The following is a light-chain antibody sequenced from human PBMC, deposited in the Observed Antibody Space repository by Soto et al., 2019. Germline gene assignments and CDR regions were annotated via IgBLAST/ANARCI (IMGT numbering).Light chain of an antibody. CDR3: SSYTTSSFPA. Sequence: QSALTQPASVSGSPGQSITISCTGTSSDVGGYNYVSWYQQYPGKAPKLMIYDVSNRPSGVSNRFSGSKSGNTASLTISGLQPEDEADYYCSSYTTSSFPAFGGGTKLTVL. V-gene: IGLV2-14*03. CDR2: DVS. CDR1: SSDVGGYNY. J-gene: IGLJ3*02.